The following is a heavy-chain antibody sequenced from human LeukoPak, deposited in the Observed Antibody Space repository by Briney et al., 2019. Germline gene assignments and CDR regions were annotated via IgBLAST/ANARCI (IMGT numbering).Heavy chain of an antibody. Sequence: PGGSLRLSCAASGFTFSSYAMSWVRQAPGKGLEWVSAITGNGIGTYYADSVKGRFTISRDNSKNTLYLQMNSLRAEDTAVYYCAKRISGWYYSDYWGQGTLVTVSS. V-gene: IGHV3-23*01. CDR3: AKRISGWYYSDY. D-gene: IGHD6-19*01. CDR1: GFTFSSYA. J-gene: IGHJ4*02. CDR2: ITGNGIGT.